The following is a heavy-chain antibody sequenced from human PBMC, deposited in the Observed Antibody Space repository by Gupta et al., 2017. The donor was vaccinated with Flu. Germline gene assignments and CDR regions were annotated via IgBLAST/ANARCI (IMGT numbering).Heavy chain of an antibody. V-gene: IGHV3-21*01. CDR3: AREEGVGNYDY. Sequence: EVQLVESGGGLVKPGGSLRLSCAASGFASSGYSMNWVRKAPGKGLAWFSSISSSSSYIYYEDSVKGRFTIYRDNAKNSLYLQMNSLRAEDTAVYYCAREEGVGNYDYWGQGTLVTVSS. CDR2: ISSSSSYI. CDR1: GFASSGYS. J-gene: IGHJ4*02. D-gene: IGHD1-26*01.